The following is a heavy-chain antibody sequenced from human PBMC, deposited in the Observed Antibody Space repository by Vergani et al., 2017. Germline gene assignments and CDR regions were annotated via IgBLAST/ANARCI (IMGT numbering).Heavy chain of an antibody. J-gene: IGHJ4*02. CDR2: IRSKNDGGTA. CDR3: ARVGAHAY. V-gene: IGHV3-15*01. Sequence: EVQVVESGGGLIKPGGSLRLSCVVSGITFKNAWINWVRQAPGKGLEWIGRIRSKNDGGTADYAAPLKGRFTISRDDSKDSAFLLVNNLKTEDTAVYYCARVGAHAYWGQGTLVTVSS. D-gene: IGHD1-26*01. CDR1: GITFKNAW.